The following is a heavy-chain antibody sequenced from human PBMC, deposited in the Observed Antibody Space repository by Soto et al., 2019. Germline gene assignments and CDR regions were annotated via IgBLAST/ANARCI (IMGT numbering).Heavy chain of an antibody. CDR3: AREAFGVQASWFDP. Sequence: QIQLVQSGSEVRMPGASVKVSCKASGYIFTTYSITWVRQAPGQGLEWMGGVSASNGTTNYAQKFEARVTMTNDTSTTTAYMELRSLRSDDTAVDDCAREAFGVQASWFDPWGQGTLVTVSS. J-gene: IGHJ5*02. CDR1: GYIFTTYS. D-gene: IGHD3-10*01. CDR2: VSASNGTT. V-gene: IGHV1-18*01.